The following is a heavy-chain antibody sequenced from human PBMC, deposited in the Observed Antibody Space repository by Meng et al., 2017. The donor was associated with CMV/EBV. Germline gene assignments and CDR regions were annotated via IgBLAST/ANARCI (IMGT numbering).Heavy chain of an antibody. CDR3: ARDTYYDILTCYYSPRGVDY. CDR2: IKQDGSEK. J-gene: IGHJ4*02. CDR1: GFTFSSYW. Sequence: GESLKISCAASGFTFSSYWMSWVRQAPGKGLEWVANIKQDGSEKYYVDSVKGRFTISRDNAKNSLYLQMNSLSAEDTAVYYCARDTYYDILTCYYSPRGVDYWGQGTLVTVSS. D-gene: IGHD3-9*01. V-gene: IGHV3-7*01.